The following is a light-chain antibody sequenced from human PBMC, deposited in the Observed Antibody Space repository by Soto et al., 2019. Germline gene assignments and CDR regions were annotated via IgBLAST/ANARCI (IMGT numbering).Light chain of an antibody. CDR3: SSYTSSSIVV. V-gene: IGLV2-14*01. Sequence: SALTQPASVSGSPGQSITISCTGTSSDVGGYNYVSWYQQHPGKAPKLMIYDVSNRPSGVSNRFSGSKSGNTASLTISGLQAEDEDDYYCSSYTSSSIVVFGGGTKLTVL. CDR1: SSDVGGYNY. J-gene: IGLJ2*01. CDR2: DVS.